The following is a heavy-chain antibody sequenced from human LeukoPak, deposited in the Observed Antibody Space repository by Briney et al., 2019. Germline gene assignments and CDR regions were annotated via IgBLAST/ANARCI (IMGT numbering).Heavy chain of an antibody. CDR1: GFTFSSYS. Sequence: GGSLRLSCAASGFTFSSYSMNWVRQAPGKGLEWVSSISSSSSYIYYADSVKGRFTISRDNAKNSLYLQMNSLRAEDTAVYYCAREGDYYDSSGYDSWGQGTLVTVSS. V-gene: IGHV3-21*01. CDR2: ISSSSSYI. D-gene: IGHD3-22*01. J-gene: IGHJ4*02. CDR3: AREGDYYDSSGYDS.